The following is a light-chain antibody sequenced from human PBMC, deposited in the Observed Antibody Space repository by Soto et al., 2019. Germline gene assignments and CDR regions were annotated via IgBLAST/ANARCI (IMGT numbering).Light chain of an antibody. J-gene: IGKJ2*01. CDR3: HQYNSYSYT. V-gene: IGKV1-5*03. CDR1: ENIRAW. CDR2: KAS. Sequence: DIQMTQSPSALSAPVGDRVTITCRASENIRAWLAWYQQKPGKAPKLLIFKASTLHSGVPSRFSGSGSGTEFTLTISSLQPDDSATYYCHQYNSYSYTFGQGTKLEVK.